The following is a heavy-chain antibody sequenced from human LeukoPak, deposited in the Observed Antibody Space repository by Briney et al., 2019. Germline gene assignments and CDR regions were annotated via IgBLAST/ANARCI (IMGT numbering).Heavy chain of an antibody. CDR3: ARDDALGDNALDI. J-gene: IGHJ3*02. CDR1: GFTFSSYG. CDR2: ILNDGSQE. V-gene: IGHV3-33*01. Sequence: GGSLRLSCAASGFTFSSYGMHWVLQAPGKGLEWVAVILNDGSQEKYADSVKGRFTISRDNSKNTLFLQMNSLRAEDTAVYYCARDDALGDNALDIWGQGTMVTVSS. D-gene: IGHD3-16*01.